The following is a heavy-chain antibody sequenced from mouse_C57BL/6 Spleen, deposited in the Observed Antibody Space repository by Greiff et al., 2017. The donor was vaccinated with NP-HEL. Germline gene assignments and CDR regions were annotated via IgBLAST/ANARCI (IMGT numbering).Heavy chain of an antibody. V-gene: IGHV2-2*01. CDR1: GFSLTSYG. CDR2: IWSGGST. Sequence: QVQLQQSGPGLVQPSQSLSITCTVSGFSLTSYGVHWVRQSPGKGLEWLGVIWSGGSTDYNAAFISRLSISKDNSKSRVFFKMNSLQADDTAIYYYAREALIYPGFAYWGQGTLVTVSA. D-gene: IGHD2-1*01. CDR3: AREALIYPGFAY. J-gene: IGHJ3*01.